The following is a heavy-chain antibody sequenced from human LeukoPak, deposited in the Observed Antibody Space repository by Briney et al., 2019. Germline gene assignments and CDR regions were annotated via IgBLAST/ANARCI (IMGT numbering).Heavy chain of an antibody. Sequence: GGSLRLSCAASGFTFSSYSMNWVRQAPGKGLEWVSSISSSSYIYYADSVKGRFTISRDNSENTLYLQLNSLRDEDTAVYYCARAEQWLAGDFDYWGQGTLVAVS. J-gene: IGHJ4*02. CDR3: ARAEQWLAGDFDY. CDR2: ISSSSYI. D-gene: IGHD6-19*01. V-gene: IGHV3-21*01. CDR1: GFTFSSYS.